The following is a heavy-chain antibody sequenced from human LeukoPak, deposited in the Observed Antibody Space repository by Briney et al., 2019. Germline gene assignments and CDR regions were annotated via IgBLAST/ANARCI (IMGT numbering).Heavy chain of an antibody. CDR2: ISSSSSTI. D-gene: IGHD6-19*01. CDR1: GFTFSSYS. Sequence: GGSLRLSCAASGFTFSSYSMNWVRQAPGKGLEWVSYISSSSSTIYYADSVKGRFTISRDNAKNSLYLQMNSLRAEDTAVYYCARDREGGLGQWLTPAFPSYFDYWGQGTLVTVSS. CDR3: ARDREGGLGQWLTPAFPSYFDY. J-gene: IGHJ4*02. V-gene: IGHV3-48*01.